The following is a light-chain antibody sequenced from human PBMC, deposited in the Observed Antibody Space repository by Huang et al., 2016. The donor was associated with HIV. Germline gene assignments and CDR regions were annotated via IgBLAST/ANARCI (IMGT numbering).Light chain of an antibody. CDR1: QSVTNNY. V-gene: IGKV3-20*01. CDR2: EAA. Sequence: DIVLTQSPGTLSLSPGERVTLSCRAGQSVTNNYLAWYQHKPGQAPRLLIYEAARRATGIPERFSGSGSGTDFTLTISRLEPEDFAVYYCQQFGRSPYTFGQGTKLEIK. CDR3: QQFGRSPYT. J-gene: IGKJ2*01.